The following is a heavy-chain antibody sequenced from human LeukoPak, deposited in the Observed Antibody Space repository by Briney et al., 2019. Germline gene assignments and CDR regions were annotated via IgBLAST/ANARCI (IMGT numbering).Heavy chain of an antibody. V-gene: IGHV4-4*07. Sequence: PSETLSLTCTVSGGSISSYYWSWIRQPAGKGLRWIGRIYSSGSTNYSPSLKSRVTMSVDTSKNQFSLRLTSVTAADTAVYYCARDLGFWSGPDYWGQGTLVTVSS. CDR1: GGSISSYY. D-gene: IGHD3-3*01. CDR2: IYSSGST. J-gene: IGHJ4*02. CDR3: ARDLGFWSGPDY.